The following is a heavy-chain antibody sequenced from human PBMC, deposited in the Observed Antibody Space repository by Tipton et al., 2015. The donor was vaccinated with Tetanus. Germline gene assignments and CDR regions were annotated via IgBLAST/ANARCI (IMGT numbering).Heavy chain of an antibody. CDR3: ARDGGIQLWSRVDY. Sequence: SLRLSCAASGFTFSSYAMHWVRQAPGKGLEWVAVISYDGSNKYYADSVKGRFTISRDNSKNTLYLQMNSLRAEDTAVYYCARDGGIQLWSRVDYWGQGTLVTVSS. J-gene: IGHJ4*02. CDR2: ISYDGSNK. D-gene: IGHD5-18*01. V-gene: IGHV3-30*04. CDR1: GFTFSSYA.